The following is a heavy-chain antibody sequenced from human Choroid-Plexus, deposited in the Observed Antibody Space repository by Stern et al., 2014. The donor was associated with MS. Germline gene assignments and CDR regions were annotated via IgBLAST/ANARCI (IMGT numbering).Heavy chain of an antibody. D-gene: IGHD2/OR15-2a*01. V-gene: IGHV3-30*18. Sequence: VQLVESGGGVVQPGRPLRLSCVASGFTFGSCAMHWVRQAPGKGLEWVAGVSYDGSNKYYADSVNGRFTISRDNSQNTLYMQMSSLRPEDTAVYYCAKDRQYLTYFFVHWGQGSLVTVSS. CDR2: VSYDGSNK. J-gene: IGHJ5*02. CDR1: GFTFGSCA. CDR3: AKDRQYLTYFFVH.